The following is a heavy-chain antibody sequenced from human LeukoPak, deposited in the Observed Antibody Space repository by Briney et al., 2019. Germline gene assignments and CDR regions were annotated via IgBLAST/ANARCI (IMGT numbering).Heavy chain of an antibody. CDR3: ARGRRKAVAGRVLYYYYGMDV. V-gene: IGHV1-8*01. Sequence: ASVKVSCKASGYTFTSYDINWVRQATGQGLEWMGWMNPNSGNTGYAQKFQGRVTMTRNTYISTAYMELSSLRSEDTAVYYCARGRRKAVAGRVLYYYYGMDVWGQGTTVTVSS. CDR2: MNPNSGNT. D-gene: IGHD6-19*01. J-gene: IGHJ6*02. CDR1: GYTFTSYD.